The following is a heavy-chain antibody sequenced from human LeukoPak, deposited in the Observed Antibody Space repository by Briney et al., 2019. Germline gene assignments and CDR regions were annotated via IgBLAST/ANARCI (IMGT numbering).Heavy chain of an antibody. V-gene: IGHV4-39*07. CDR1: GGSISSSSYY. J-gene: IGHJ4*02. CDR3: VGGVHDYGDYAPFSSSDY. Sequence: SETLSLTCTVSGGSISSSSYYWGWIRQPPGKGLEWIGSIYYSGSTYYNPSLKSRVTISVDTSKNQFSLKLSSVTAADTAVYYCVGGVHDYGDYAPFSSSDYWGQGTLVTVSS. D-gene: IGHD4-17*01. CDR2: IYYSGST.